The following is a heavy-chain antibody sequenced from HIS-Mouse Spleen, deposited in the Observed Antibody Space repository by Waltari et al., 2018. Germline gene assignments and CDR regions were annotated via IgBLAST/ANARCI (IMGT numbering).Heavy chain of an antibody. CDR3: ARGRSPATVTIGYYFDY. D-gene: IGHD4-17*01. CDR1: GWSFSVYY. J-gene: IGHJ4*02. CDR2: INHSGST. Sequence: QVQLQQWGAGLLKPSETRSLTCAVYGWSFSVYYWSWIRQPPGKGLEWIGEINHSGSTNYNPSLKSRVTISVDTSKNQFSLKLSSVTAADTAVYYCARGRSPATVTIGYYFDYWGQGTLVTVSS. V-gene: IGHV4-34*01.